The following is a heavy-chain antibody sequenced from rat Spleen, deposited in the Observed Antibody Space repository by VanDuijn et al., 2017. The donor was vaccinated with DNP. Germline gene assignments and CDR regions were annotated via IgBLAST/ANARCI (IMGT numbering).Heavy chain of an antibody. D-gene: IGHD1-6*01. CDR3: ARRKNYGLSYYFDY. V-gene: IGHV5-17*01. CDR2: IIYDGSST. J-gene: IGHJ2*01. CDR1: GFTFSDYA. Sequence: EVQLVESGGGLVQPGNSLKLSCAASGFTFSDYAMAWVRQSPKKGLEWVATIIYDGSSTYYRDSVRGRFTISRDNAKSTLYLQMDSLRSEDTATYYCARRKNYGLSYYFDYWGQGVMVTVSS.